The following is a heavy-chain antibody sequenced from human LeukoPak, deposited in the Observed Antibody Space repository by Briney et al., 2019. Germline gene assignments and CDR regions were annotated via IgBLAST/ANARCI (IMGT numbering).Heavy chain of an antibody. CDR2: INPHSGGT. J-gene: IGHJ4*02. CDR3: ARGRFSGYGAD. D-gene: IGHD5-12*01. CDR1: GYIFSGYY. Sequence: ASVKVSCKASGYIFSGYYMHWLRQAPGQGLEWMGWINPHSGGTHYAQKFQGRVTMTRDTSISTAYMELSSLTSDDTAVYYCARGRFSGYGADWGQGTLVTVSS. V-gene: IGHV1-2*02.